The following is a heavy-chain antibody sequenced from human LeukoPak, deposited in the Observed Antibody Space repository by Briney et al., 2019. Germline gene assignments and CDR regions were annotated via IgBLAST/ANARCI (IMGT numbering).Heavy chain of an antibody. CDR1: GFTFSSYA. CDR3: ARDRTMVQGGNLDY. V-gene: IGHV3-30-3*01. CDR2: ISYDGSNK. Sequence: GGSLRLSCAASGFTFSSYAMHWVRQAPGKGLEWVAVISYDGSNKYYADSVKGRFTISRDNSKNTLYLQMNSLRAEDTAVYYCARDRTMVQGGNLDYWGQGTLVTVSS. J-gene: IGHJ4*02. D-gene: IGHD3-10*01.